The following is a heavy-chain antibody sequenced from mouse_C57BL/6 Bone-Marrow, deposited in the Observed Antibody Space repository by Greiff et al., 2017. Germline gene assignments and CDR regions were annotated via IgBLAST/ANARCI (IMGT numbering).Heavy chain of an antibody. CDR2: IDPSDSYT. Sequence: VQLQQPGAELVRPGTSVKLSCKASGYTITSYWMHWVKQRPGQGLEWIGVIDPSDSYTNYNQKFKGKATLTVDTSSSTAYMQLSSLTSEDSAVYYCAVYSKEWGQGTLVTVSA. CDR1: GYTITSYW. V-gene: IGHV1-59*01. CDR3: AVYSKE. J-gene: IGHJ3*02. D-gene: IGHD2-5*01.